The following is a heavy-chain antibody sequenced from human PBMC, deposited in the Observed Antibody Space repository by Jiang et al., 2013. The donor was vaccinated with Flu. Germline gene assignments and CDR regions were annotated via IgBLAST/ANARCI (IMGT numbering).Heavy chain of an antibody. V-gene: IGHV4-59*01. CDR1: GDSISSYY. CDR3: ARTRPMKAFDI. D-gene: IGHD6-6*01. Sequence: SGPGLVKPSETLSLTCTVSGDSISSYYWSWIRQPPGKGLEWIGYIYYSGSTNYNPSLKSRVTISVDTSKNQFSLRLSSVTAADTAVYYCARTRPMKAFDIWGQGTMVTVSS. J-gene: IGHJ3*02. CDR2: IYYSGST.